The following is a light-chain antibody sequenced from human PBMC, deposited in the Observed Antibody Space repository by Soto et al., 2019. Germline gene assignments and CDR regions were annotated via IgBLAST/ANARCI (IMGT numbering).Light chain of an antibody. CDR2: AAS. V-gene: IGKV3-20*01. CDR3: QQYGSSPPLT. CDR1: QSIGSH. J-gene: IGKJ4*01. Sequence: EIVLTQSPGTLSLSPGERATLSCRASQSIGSHLAWYQQRPGQAPRLLIYAASTRATGIPDRFSGSGSGTDFTLTISRLEPEDFAVYYCQQYGSSPPLTFGGGTKVDIK.